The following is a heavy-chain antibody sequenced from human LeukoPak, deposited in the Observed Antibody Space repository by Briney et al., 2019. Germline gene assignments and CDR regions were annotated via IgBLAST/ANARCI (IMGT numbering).Heavy chain of an antibody. Sequence: SETLSLPCTVSGVSISSYYWSWIRQPPGKGLEWIGYIYYSGSTNYNPSLKSRVTISVDTSKNQFSLKLSSVTAADTAVYYCARLYYDILTGSDYMDVWGKGTTVTLSS. CDR1: GVSISSYY. V-gene: IGHV4-59*01. D-gene: IGHD3-9*01. CDR2: IYYSGST. CDR3: ARLYYDILTGSDYMDV. J-gene: IGHJ6*03.